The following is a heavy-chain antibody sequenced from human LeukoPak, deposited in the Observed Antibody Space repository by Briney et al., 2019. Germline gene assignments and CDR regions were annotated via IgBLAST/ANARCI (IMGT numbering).Heavy chain of an antibody. J-gene: IGHJ5*02. D-gene: IGHD3-10*01. Sequence: SETLSHTCTVSGGSISSYYWSWIRQPAGKGLEWIGRIYTSGSTNYNPSLKSRVTMSVDTSKNQFSLKLSSVTAADTAVYYCARGPKGSGSYYKWFDPWGQGTLVTVSS. CDR2: IYTSGST. CDR1: GGSISSYY. V-gene: IGHV4-4*07. CDR3: ARGPKGSGSYYKWFDP.